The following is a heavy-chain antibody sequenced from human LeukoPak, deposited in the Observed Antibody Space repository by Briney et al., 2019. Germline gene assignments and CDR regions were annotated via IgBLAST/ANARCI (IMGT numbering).Heavy chain of an antibody. D-gene: IGHD3-10*01. Sequence: SETLSLTCTVSGGSISGYYWSWIRQPPGKGLEWIGYIYYSGSTKYNPSLKSRVTISVDTSKNQFSLKLSSVTAADTAVYYCARLGGSGSYYRDYWGQGTLVTVSS. CDR3: ARLGGSGSYYRDY. CDR1: GGSISGYY. V-gene: IGHV4-59*01. CDR2: IYYSGST. J-gene: IGHJ4*02.